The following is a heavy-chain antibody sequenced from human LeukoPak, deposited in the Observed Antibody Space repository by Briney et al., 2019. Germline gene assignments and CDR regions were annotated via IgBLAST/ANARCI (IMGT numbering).Heavy chain of an antibody. CDR2: INSDGSST. D-gene: IGHD3-22*01. Sequence: GGSLRLSCAASGFTFSSYWMHWVRQAPGKGLVWVSRINSDGSSTSYADSVKGRFTISRDNSKNTLYLQMNSLRAEDTAEYYCAKSWCYDSSGYYPFDYWGQGTLVTVSS. CDR3: AKSWCYDSSGYYPFDY. CDR1: GFTFSSYW. V-gene: IGHV3-74*01. J-gene: IGHJ4*02.